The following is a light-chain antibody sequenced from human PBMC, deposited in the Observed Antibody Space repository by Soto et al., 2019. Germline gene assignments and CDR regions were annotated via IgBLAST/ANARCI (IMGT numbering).Light chain of an antibody. J-gene: IGKJ1*01. V-gene: IGKV3-15*01. Sequence: EIVMTQSSATLSVSPGERVILSCRASQSINSDLAWYQQKPGQAPRFLIYGASTRATGIPARFSGSGSGTQFTLTISSLQSEDSALYYCQHYYSWPRTFGQGTKVDIK. CDR1: QSINSD. CDR3: QHYYSWPRT. CDR2: GAS.